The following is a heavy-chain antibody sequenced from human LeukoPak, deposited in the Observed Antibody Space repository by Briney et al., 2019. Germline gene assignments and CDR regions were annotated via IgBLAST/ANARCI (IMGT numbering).Heavy chain of an antibody. Sequence: SETLSLTCTVSGVSISSYYWSWIRQPPGKGLEWIGYIYDSGSTNYNPSLRSRVSISVDTSKNQFSLKLSSVTAADTAVYYCAGTYYYDSSGYDIDYWGQGTLVTVSS. J-gene: IGHJ4*02. CDR3: AGTYYYDSSGYDIDY. CDR1: GVSISSYY. V-gene: IGHV4-59*01. CDR2: IYDSGST. D-gene: IGHD3-22*01.